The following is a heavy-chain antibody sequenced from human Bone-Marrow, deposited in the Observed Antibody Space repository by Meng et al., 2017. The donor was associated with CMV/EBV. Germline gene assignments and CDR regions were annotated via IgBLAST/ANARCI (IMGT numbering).Heavy chain of an antibody. CDR1: GYTFTSYD. Sequence: ASVKVSCKASGYTFTSYDINWVRQATGQGLEWMGWMNPNSGNTGYAQKFQGRVTMTRDTSISTAYMELSRLRSDDTAVYYCARDIVRAYNWFDPWGQGTLVTVSS. V-gene: IGHV1-8*01. J-gene: IGHJ5*02. CDR3: ARDIVRAYNWFDP. D-gene: IGHD2-21*01. CDR2: MNPNSGNT.